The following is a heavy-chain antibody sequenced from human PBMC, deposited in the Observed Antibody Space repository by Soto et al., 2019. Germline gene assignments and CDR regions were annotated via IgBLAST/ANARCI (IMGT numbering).Heavy chain of an antibody. Sequence: QITLKESGPTLVKPTQTLTLTCTFSGFSLSTSGVGVGWIRQPPGKALECLALIYWDDDKRYSPSLTSRLTNTRDTSKNLVVRTTTNMDPVYTATYYCALRIMVAGHWLIDSWGQGTLVTVSS. D-gene: IGHD6-19*01. V-gene: IGHV2-5*02. CDR1: GFSLSTSGVG. J-gene: IGHJ4*02. CDR2: IYWDDDK. CDR3: ALRIMVAGHWLIDS.